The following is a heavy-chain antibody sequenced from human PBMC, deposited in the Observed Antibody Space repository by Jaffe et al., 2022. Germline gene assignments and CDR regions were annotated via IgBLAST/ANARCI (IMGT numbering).Heavy chain of an antibody. CDR3: ARTPATHRAGFGEEGWFDP. J-gene: IGHJ5*02. V-gene: IGHV4-4*02. CDR2: IYHSGST. Sequence: QVQLQESGPGLVKPSGTLSLTCAVSGGSISSSNWWSWIRQPPGKGLEWIGEIYHSGSTNYNPSLKSRVTISVDKSKNQFSLKLSSVTAADTAVYYCARTPATHRAGFGEEGWFDPWGQGTLVTVSS. D-gene: IGHD3-10*01. CDR1: GGSISSSNW.